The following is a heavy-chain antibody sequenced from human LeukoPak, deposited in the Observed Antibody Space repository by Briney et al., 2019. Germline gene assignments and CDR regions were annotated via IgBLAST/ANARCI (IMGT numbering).Heavy chain of an antibody. V-gene: IGHV4-4*07. CDR3: ARSYLGGTYYDWFDP. D-gene: IGHD1-26*01. CDR1: GGSISDYY. J-gene: IGHJ5*02. CDR2: IYASGST. Sequence: NPSETLSLTCTVSGGSISDYYWSWIRQPAGKGLEWIGRIYASGSTNYNPSLRSRVTISVDKSKNQFSLKLTSATAADTAVYYCARSYLGGTYYDWFDPWGQGTLVTVSS.